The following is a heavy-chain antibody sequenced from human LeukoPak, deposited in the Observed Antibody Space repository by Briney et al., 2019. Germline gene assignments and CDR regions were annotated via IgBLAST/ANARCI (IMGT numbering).Heavy chain of an antibody. CDR3: ARLSGAPVRHPIYHFDY. D-gene: IGHD2-2*02. V-gene: IGHV4-38-2*01. CDR1: GYSISNGYY. Sequence: SETLSLTCAVSGYSISNGYYWGWVRQPPGKGLEWIGNIYHSGSTYKNSSLKSRLTMSLDTSKNQFSLKLISVTAADTAMYYCARLSGAPVRHPIYHFDYWGQGTLVTVSS. J-gene: IGHJ4*02. CDR2: IYHSGST.